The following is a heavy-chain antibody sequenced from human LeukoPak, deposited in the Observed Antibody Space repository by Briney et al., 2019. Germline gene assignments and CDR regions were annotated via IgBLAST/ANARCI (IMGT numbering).Heavy chain of an antibody. D-gene: IGHD3-10*01. CDR2: IYHSGTT. J-gene: IGHJ6*04. Sequence: SETLSLTCAVSGDSISSNKWWNWVRQPPGKGLEWIGEIYHSGTTNYNPSLKSRITMSLDKSKNQLSLKLSSVTAADTAVYYCARGGYYYGSGTPLAGPRPTKELAVWGKGTTVTVSS. CDR1: GDSISSNKW. CDR3: ARGGYYYGSGTPLAGPRPTKELAV. V-gene: IGHV4-4*02.